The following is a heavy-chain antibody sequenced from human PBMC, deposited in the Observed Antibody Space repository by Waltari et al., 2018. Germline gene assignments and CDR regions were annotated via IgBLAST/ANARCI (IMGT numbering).Heavy chain of an antibody. CDR3: ARGQSLITIFGVVIIGGAFDI. CDR2: INHSVST. CDR1: GGSFSGYY. V-gene: IGHV4-34*01. Sequence: QVQLQQWGAGLLKPSETLSLTCAVYGGSFSGYYWSWIRQPPGKGLGWIGEINHSVSTNYNPSLKSRVTISVDTSKNQFSLKLSSVTAADTAVYYCARGQSLITIFGVVIIGGAFDIWGQGTMVTVSS. J-gene: IGHJ3*02. D-gene: IGHD3-3*01.